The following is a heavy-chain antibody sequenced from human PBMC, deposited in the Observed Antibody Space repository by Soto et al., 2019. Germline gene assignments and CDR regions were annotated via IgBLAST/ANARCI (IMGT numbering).Heavy chain of an antibody. D-gene: IGHD3-9*01. CDR3: AREYYGLLTGYYTDY. CDR2: ISGDGVTT. V-gene: IGHV3-74*01. J-gene: IGHJ4*02. CDR1: GFPFSSYW. Sequence: EVQLVESGGDLVQRGGSLRLSCAASGFPFSSYWMHWVRHTPGKGLDWVARISGDGVTTYYAASVTGRFTVSRDNANNTLSLQISGLRAEDTAVYYCAREYYGLLTGYYTDYWGQGTLVSVSS.